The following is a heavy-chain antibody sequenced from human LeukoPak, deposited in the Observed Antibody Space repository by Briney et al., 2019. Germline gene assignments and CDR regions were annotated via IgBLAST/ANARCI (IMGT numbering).Heavy chain of an antibody. CDR2: IIPIFGTA. CDR3: ARARTYYYDSSGYTGDC. CDR1: GGTFSSYA. J-gene: IGHJ4*02. V-gene: IGHV1-69*01. D-gene: IGHD3-22*01. Sequence: ASVKVSCKASGGTFSSYAISWVRQAPGQGLKWMGGIIPIFGTANYAQKFQGRVTITADESTSTAYMELSSLRSEDTAVYYCARARTYYYDSSGYTGDCWGQGTLVTVSS.